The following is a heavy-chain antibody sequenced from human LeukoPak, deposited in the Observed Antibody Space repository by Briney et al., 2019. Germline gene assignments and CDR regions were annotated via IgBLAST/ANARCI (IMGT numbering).Heavy chain of an antibody. CDR2: MNPNSGNT. V-gene: IGHV1-8*02. D-gene: IGHD3-10*01. J-gene: IGHJ4*02. CDR3: ARRLTMVRGVIINFDY. Sequence: GASVKVSCKASGYTFIDYYMHWVRLAPGQGLEWMGWMNPNSGNTGYAQKFQGRVTMTRNTSISTAYMELSSLRSEDTAVYYCARRLTMVRGVIINFDYWGQGTLVTVSS. CDR1: GYTFIDYY.